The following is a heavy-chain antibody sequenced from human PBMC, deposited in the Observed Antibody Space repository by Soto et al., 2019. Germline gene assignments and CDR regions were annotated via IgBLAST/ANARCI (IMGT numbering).Heavy chain of an antibody. Sequence: QVQLVESGGGVVRPGKSLRLSCAASGFVFSTYAMHWVRQAPGKGLEWVAIMSYDGSLKNYADSVKGRFTISRDNSKNTLYLHMDSLRPDDTAMYYCARVPWGFCVVTNCYEGFDYWGQGTLVAVSS. CDR3: ARVPWGFCVVTNCYEGFDY. V-gene: IGHV3-30-3*01. CDR2: MSYDGSLK. CDR1: GFVFSTYA. J-gene: IGHJ4*02. D-gene: IGHD2-2*01.